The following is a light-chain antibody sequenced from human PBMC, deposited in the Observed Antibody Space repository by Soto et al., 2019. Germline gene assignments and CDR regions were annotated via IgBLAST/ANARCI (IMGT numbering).Light chain of an antibody. CDR2: KAS. Sequence: DIQMTQSPSTLSASVGDRVTITRLASQSMDRWLACYKQQPGKAPKVLIYKASTVESGVPSRFSGSGAGTEYTLTIIGRHPDDVATYYYHQYQDHSYTFGEWTNLAIK. V-gene: IGKV1-5*03. J-gene: IGKJ2*01. CDR1: QSMDRW. CDR3: HQYQDHSYT.